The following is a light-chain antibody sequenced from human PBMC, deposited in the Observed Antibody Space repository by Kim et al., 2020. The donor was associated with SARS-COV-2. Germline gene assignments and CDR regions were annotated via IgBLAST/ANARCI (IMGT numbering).Light chain of an antibody. CDR2: GNS. J-gene: IGLJ3*02. Sequence: RVTITCNGSSSNIGAGYDVHWYQQLPGTAPKLLIYGNSNRPSGVPDRFSGSKSGTSASLAITGLQAEDEADYYCQSYDSSLSGSGVFGGGTQLTVL. V-gene: IGLV1-40*01. CDR3: QSYDSSLSGSGV. CDR1: SSNIGAGYD.